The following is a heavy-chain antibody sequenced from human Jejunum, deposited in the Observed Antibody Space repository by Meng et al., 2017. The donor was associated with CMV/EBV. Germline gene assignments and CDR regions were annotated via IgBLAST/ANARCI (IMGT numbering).Heavy chain of an antibody. CDR1: SVSSGGYY. Sequence: SVSSGGYYWSWVRQHPEKDLEWIGYISYSEKTCYNPSLKSPVTISVDTSQNQFSLKLSSVTAADTAVYYCARWGCYDSPGTGNRFDPWGQGTLVTVSS. CDR2: ISYSEKT. D-gene: IGHD3-22*01. V-gene: IGHV4-31*01. CDR3: ARWGCYDSPGTGNRFDP. J-gene: IGHJ5*02.